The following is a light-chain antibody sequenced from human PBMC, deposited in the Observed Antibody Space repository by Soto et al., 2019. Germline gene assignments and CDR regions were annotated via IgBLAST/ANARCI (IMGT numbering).Light chain of an antibody. CDR1: QSVFYSSNNQNY. Sequence: DIVMTQSPDSLAVSLGERATINCKSSQSVFYSSNNQNYLAWYQQKPGQPPKLLIYWASTRESGVPDRFSGSGSVTDFTLTISSLQAEDVAVYYCQQYYSTPPLTFGGGTKVEIK. V-gene: IGKV4-1*01. J-gene: IGKJ4*02. CDR2: WAS. CDR3: QQYYSTPPLT.